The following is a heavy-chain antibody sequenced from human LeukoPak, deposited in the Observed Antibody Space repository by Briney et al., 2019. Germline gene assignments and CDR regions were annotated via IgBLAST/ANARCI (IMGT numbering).Heavy chain of an antibody. D-gene: IGHD6-19*01. Sequence: SETLSLTCTVSGASISNYSWSWIRQPAGRGLEWIGRIHTSGRTDYNPSLKSRVTMSVDTSKNQFPLRLSSVTAADTAVYYCARKGGDSSGFDYWGQGTLVTVSS. V-gene: IGHV4-4*07. CDR2: IHTSGRT. J-gene: IGHJ4*02. CDR1: GASISNYS. CDR3: ARKGGDSSGFDY.